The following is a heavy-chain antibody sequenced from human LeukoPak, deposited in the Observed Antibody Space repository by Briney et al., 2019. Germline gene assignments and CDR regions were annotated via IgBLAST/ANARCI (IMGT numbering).Heavy chain of an antibody. CDR2: IYHSGRT. V-gene: IGHV4-38-2*02. CDR1: GYSISSGYY. J-gene: IGHJ5*02. Sequence: SSETLSLTCTVSGYSISSGYYWGWIRQPPGKGLEWIGSIYHSGRTFYNPSLKSRVTISADTSKNQFSLKLSSVTAADTAVYYCAREGLNMVRGVIPKEAWGWFDPWGQGTLVTVSS. CDR3: AREGLNMVRGVIPKEAWGWFDP. D-gene: IGHD3-10*01.